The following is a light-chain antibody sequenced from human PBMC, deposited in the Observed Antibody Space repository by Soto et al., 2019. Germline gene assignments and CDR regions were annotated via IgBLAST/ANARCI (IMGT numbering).Light chain of an antibody. CDR2: SNN. CDR1: SSNIGSNT. Sequence: QSVLTQPPSASGTPGQRVTISCSGSSSNIGSNTVNWYQQVPGTAPKLLIYSNNQRPSGVPDRFSGSKSGTSASLAISGLQAEDEADYYCSSYSTSLTVRLFGGGTKLTVL. J-gene: IGLJ3*02. CDR3: SSYSTSLTVRL. V-gene: IGLV1-44*01.